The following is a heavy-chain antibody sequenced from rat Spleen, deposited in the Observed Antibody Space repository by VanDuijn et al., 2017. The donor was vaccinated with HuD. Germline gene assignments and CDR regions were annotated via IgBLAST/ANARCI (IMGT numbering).Heavy chain of an antibody. Sequence: EVQLVESGGGLVQPGRSLKLSCAASGLTFSDYNMAWVRQAPKKGLEWVATIIYDGSRTYYRDSVRGRFTISRDNAKSTQYLQMDSLRSEDTATYYCARHQDVYYGSNWFAYWGQGTLVTVSS. J-gene: IGHJ3*01. CDR2: IIYDGSRT. CDR1: GLTFSDYN. D-gene: IGHD1-6*01. V-gene: IGHV5S10*01. CDR3: ARHQDVYYGSNWFAY.